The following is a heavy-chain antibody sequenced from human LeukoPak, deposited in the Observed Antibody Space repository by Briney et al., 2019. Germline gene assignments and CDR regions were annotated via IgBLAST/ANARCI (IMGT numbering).Heavy chain of an antibody. J-gene: IGHJ1*01. CDR2: INHSGST. CDR3: ARGRRALGYCSGGSCYHQYFQH. V-gene: IGHV4-34*01. Sequence: SETLSLTCAVSGGSFSGYYWSWIRQPPGKGLEWIGEINHSGSTNYNPPLKSRVTISVDTSKNQFSLKLSSVTAADTAVYYCARGRRALGYCSGGSCYHQYFQHWGQGTLVTVSS. CDR1: GGSFSGYY. D-gene: IGHD2-15*01.